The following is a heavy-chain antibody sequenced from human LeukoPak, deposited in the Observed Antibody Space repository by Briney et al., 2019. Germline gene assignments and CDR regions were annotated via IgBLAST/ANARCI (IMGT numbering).Heavy chain of an antibody. CDR2: IKQDGSEK. CDR1: GFTFSNYW. V-gene: IGHV3-7*01. Sequence: GGSLRLSCAASGFTFSNYWMSWVRQAPGKGLEWVANIKQDGSEKYYVDSVKGRFTISRDNSKNTLYLQMNSLRADDTAVYYCARLYSSSVNFWGQGTMVTVSS. CDR3: ARLYSSSVNF. D-gene: IGHD6-13*01. J-gene: IGHJ4*02.